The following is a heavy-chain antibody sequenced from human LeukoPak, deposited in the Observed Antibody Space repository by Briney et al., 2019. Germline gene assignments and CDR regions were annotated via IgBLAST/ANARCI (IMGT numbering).Heavy chain of an antibody. CDR3: ARHQRSLFDV. CDR2: IYSGGNT. Sequence: PSETLSLTCSVSDGSINSDTYYWGWIRQPPGKGLEWIASIYSGGNTFYNPSLKSRVTISIDTSKKQFSLKLTSVTAADTAVYYCARHQRSLFDVWGQGSLVTVSS. V-gene: IGHV4-39*07. J-gene: IGHJ4*02. CDR1: DGSINSDTYY. D-gene: IGHD1-26*01.